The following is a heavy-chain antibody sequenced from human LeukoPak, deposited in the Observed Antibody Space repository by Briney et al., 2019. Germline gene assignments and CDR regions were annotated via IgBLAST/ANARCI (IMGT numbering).Heavy chain of an antibody. V-gene: IGHV3-23*01. CDR1: GFTFSSYA. J-gene: IGHJ4*02. Sequence: GGSLRLSCAASGFTFSSYAMSWVRQAPGKGLEWVSAISGSGGSTYYADSVKGRFTISRDNSKNTLYLQMNSLRAEDTAVYYCAKDLGVGYYDSSGYSPASEVFDYWGQGTLVTVSS. CDR3: AKDLGVGYYDSSGYSPASEVFDY. CDR2: ISGSGGST. D-gene: IGHD3-22*01.